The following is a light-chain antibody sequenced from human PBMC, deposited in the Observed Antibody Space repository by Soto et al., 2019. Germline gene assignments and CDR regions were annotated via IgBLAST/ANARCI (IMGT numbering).Light chain of an antibody. J-gene: IGKJ3*01. V-gene: IGKV3-20*01. CDR2: GVS. CDR3: QQYGSSPRT. Sequence: EIVLTQSPGTLSLSPGERATLSCTASQSVSGTYLAWYQQKPGQAPRLLIYGVSSRATGIPDRFSGSGSGTDFTLTISRLEPEDFAVYYCQQYGSSPRTFGPGTKVDIK. CDR1: QSVSGTY.